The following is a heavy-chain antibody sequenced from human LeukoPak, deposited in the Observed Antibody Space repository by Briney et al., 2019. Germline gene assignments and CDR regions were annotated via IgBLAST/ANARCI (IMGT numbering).Heavy chain of an antibody. D-gene: IGHD1-7*01. CDR2: ISYDGSNK. CDR3: AKETTRGYYYYYGMDV. V-gene: IGHV3-30*18. CDR1: GFTFSSYG. Sequence: GRSLRPSCAASGFTFSSYGMHWVRQAPGKGLEWVAVISYDGSNKYYADSVKGRFTISRDNSKNTLYLQMNSLRAEDTAVYYCAKETTRGYYYYYGMDVWGQGTTVTVSS. J-gene: IGHJ6*02.